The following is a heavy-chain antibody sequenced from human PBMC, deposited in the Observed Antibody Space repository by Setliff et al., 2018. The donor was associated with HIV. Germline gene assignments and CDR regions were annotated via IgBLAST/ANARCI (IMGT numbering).Heavy chain of an antibody. CDR2: ISVYNGNT. Sequence: ASVKVSCKASGYTFTSYDISWVRQAPGQGLEWMGWISVYNGNTNYAQKLQGRAPMTTDTSTSTDYMELRSLTSDDTAVYYGAREIGDYYDSSGYSPPTEYYYGMDVWGQGTTVTVSS. J-gene: IGHJ6*02. CDR1: GYTFTSYD. CDR3: AREIGDYYDSSGYSPPTEYYYGMDV. V-gene: IGHV1-18*01. D-gene: IGHD3-22*01.